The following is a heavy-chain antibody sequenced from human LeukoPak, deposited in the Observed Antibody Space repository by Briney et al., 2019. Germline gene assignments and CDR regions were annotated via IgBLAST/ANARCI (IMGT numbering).Heavy chain of an antibody. J-gene: IGHJ4*02. D-gene: IGHD3-22*01. CDR3: ARNYYDSSGCFDY. CDR1: SGSISSSSYY. CDR2: IYYSGST. V-gene: IGHV4-39*01. Sequence: PSETLSLTCTVSSGSISSSSYYWGWIRQPPGKGLEWIGSIYYSGSTYYNPSLKSRVTISVDTSKNQFSLKLSSVTAADTAVYYCARNYYDSSGCFDYWGQGTLVTVSS.